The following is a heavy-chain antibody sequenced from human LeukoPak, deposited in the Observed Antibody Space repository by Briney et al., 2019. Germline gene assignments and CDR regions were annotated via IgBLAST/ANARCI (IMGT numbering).Heavy chain of an antibody. D-gene: IGHD6-13*01. J-gene: IGHJ4*02. CDR2: INPSGGST. CDR3: ASTIAAAGTSYSY. Sequence: GASVKVSCKASGYTFTSYYMHWVRQAPGQGLEWMGIINPSGGSTSYAQKFQGRVTMTRDTSISTAYMELSRLRSDDTAVYYCASTIAAAGTSYSYWGQGTLVTVSS. V-gene: IGHV1-46*01. CDR1: GYTFTSYY.